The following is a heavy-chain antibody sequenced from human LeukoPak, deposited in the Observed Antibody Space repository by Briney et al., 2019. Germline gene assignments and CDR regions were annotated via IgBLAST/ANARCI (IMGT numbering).Heavy chain of an antibody. CDR1: GYSFTSYW. CDR2: IYPGDSDT. J-gene: IGHJ5*02. Sequence: PGESLKISCKGSGYSFTSYWIGWVRQMPGKGLEWMGIIYPGDSDTRYSPSFQGQVTISADKSISTAYLQWSSLKASDTATYYCTRVNYFDTTGQSRCWFDPWGQGTLVTVSS. V-gene: IGHV5-51*01. CDR3: TRVNYFDTTGQSRCWFDP. D-gene: IGHD3-22*01.